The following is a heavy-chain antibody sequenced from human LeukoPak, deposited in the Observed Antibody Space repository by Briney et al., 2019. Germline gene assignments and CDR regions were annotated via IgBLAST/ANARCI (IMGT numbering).Heavy chain of an antibody. J-gene: IGHJ4*02. D-gene: IGHD3-16*01. CDR2: IYTSGST. Sequence: SETLSLTCTVSGGSISSYYWSWIRQPPGKGLEWIGRIYTSGSTNYNPSLKSRVTMSVDTSKNQFSLKLSSVTAADTAVYYCARVGYRGGGRYYFDYWGQGTLVTVSS. CDR3: ARVGYRGGGRYYFDY. V-gene: IGHV4-4*07. CDR1: GGSISSYY.